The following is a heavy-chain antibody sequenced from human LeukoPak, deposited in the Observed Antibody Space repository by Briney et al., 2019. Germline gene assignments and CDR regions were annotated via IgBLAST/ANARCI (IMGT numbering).Heavy chain of an antibody. D-gene: IGHD5-12*01. Sequence: GGSLRLSCAASGFRFSDYAMNWVRQAPGKGLEWVSLIIGSSGDTFYADSVKGRFTISRDNSKNTLFLQMNSLRVEDTALYYCAKGAYDYIEMGYIDYWGQGTLVTVSS. CDR2: IIGSSGDT. J-gene: IGHJ4*02. CDR1: GFRFSDYA. CDR3: AKGAYDYIEMGYIDY. V-gene: IGHV3-23*01.